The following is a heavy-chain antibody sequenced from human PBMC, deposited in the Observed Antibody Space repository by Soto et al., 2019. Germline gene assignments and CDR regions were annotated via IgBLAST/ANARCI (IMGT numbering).Heavy chain of an antibody. J-gene: IGHJ4*02. CDR2: IIPIFGTA. V-gene: IGHV1-69*13. D-gene: IGHD3-22*01. Sequence: SVKVSCKASGGTFSRYGISWVRQAPGQGLEWMGGIIPIFGTANYAQKFQGRVTITADESTNIAYMELSSLRSEDTAVYYCARDDSSGYYAVFDYWGQGTLVTVSS. CDR3: ARDDSSGYYAVFDY. CDR1: GGTFSRYG.